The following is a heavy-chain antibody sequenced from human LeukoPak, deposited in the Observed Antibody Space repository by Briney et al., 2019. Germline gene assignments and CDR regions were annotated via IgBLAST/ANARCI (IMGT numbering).Heavy chain of an antibody. Sequence: GGSLRLSCAASGFTLSSYGMHWVGQAPGKGLEWVAVISYDGSNKYYADSVKGRFTISRDNSKNTLYLQMNSLRAEDTAVYYCAAPLWFGELPSYWDQGTLVTVSS. J-gene: IGHJ4*01. D-gene: IGHD3-10*01. CDR1: GFTLSSYG. V-gene: IGHV3-30*03. CDR3: AAPLWFGELPSY. CDR2: ISYDGSNK.